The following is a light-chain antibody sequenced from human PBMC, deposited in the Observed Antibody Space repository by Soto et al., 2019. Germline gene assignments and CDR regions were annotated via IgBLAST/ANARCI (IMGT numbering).Light chain of an antibody. CDR1: RSNIGSNY. J-gene: IGLJ2*01. CDR2: NNY. CDR3: ATWDDSLSGPV. Sequence: QAVVTQPPSASGTPGQRVTISCSGSRSNIGSNYVYWYQQLPGTAPKLLIYNNYQGPSGVPDRFSGSKSGTSASLAITGLRSEDEASYYCATWDDSLSGPVFGGGTQLTVL. V-gene: IGLV1-47*02.